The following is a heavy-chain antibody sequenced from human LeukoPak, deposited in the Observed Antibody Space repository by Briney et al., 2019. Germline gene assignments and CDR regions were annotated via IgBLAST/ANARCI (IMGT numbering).Heavy chain of an antibody. D-gene: IGHD6-13*01. CDR1: GGTFSSYA. CDR3: ARVPQGSSWPYYFDY. V-gene: IGHV1-69*06. CDR2: IIPIFGTA. Sequence: SVKVSCKASGGTFSSYAISWVRQAPGQGLEWMGGIIPIFGTANYAQNFQGRVTITADRSTTTAYMELSSLRSEDTAVYYCARVPQGSSWPYYFDYWGQGTLVTVSS. J-gene: IGHJ4*02.